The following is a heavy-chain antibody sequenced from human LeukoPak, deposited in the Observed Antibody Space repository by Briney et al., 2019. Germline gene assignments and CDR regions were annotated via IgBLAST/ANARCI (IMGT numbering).Heavy chain of an antibody. CDR3: ARDRYDFWSGYLVSSENWFDP. Sequence: GASVKVSCKASGYTFTSYYMHWVRQAPGQGLEWMGIINPSGGSTSYAQKFQGRVTMTRDTSTSTVYMELSSLRSEDTAVYYCARDRYDFWSGYLVSSENWFDPWGQGTLVTVSS. CDR1: GYTFTSYY. J-gene: IGHJ5*02. CDR2: INPSGGST. D-gene: IGHD3-3*01. V-gene: IGHV1-46*01.